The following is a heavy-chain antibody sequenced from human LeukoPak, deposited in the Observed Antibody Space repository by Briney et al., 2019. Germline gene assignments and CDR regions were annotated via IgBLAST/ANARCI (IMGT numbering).Heavy chain of an antibody. D-gene: IGHD2-2*01. Sequence: GGSLRLSCAASGFTVSSNYMSWVRQAPGKGLEWVSVIYSGGSTYYADSVKGRFTISRDNSKNTLYLQMNSLRAEDTAVYYCARDKGYCSSTSCSRSPWFDSWGQGTLVTVSS. CDR3: ARDKGYCSSTSCSRSPWFDS. CDR1: GFTVSSNY. CDR2: IYSGGST. V-gene: IGHV3-66*01. J-gene: IGHJ5*01.